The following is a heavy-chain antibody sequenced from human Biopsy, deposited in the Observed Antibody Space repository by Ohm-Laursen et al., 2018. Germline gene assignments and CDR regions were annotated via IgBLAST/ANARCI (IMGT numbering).Heavy chain of an antibody. CDR3: ARDSGILNYGNFKYYHYYGMDV. V-gene: IGHV4-59*02. J-gene: IGHJ6*02. Sequence: SQTLSLTCSASGDPVTKYYWSWIRQPPGKGLEWIGHIYYSVMTNYNPSLQSRVSISVDTSRNQVSLTLRSVTAADTAVYYCARDSGILNYGNFKYYHYYGMDVWGQGTKVTVSS. CDR1: GDPVTKYY. D-gene: IGHD4-11*01. CDR2: IYYSVMT.